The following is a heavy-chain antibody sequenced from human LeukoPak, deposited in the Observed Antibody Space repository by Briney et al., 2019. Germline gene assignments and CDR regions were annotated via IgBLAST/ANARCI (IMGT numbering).Heavy chain of an antibody. J-gene: IGHJ6*02. CDR3: AKELMIAAAAGMDV. CDR1: GYTFTSYG. CDR2: ISAYNGNT. V-gene: IGHV1-18*01. D-gene: IGHD6-13*01. Sequence: EASVKVSCKASGYTFTSYGISWVRQAPGQGLEWMGWISAYNGNTNYAQKLQGRVTMTTDTSTSTAYMELRSLRSDDTAVYYCAKELMIAAAAGMDVWGQGTTVTVS.